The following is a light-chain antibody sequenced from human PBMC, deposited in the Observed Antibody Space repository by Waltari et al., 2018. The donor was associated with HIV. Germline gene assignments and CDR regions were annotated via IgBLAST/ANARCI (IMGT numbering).Light chain of an antibody. Sequence: DVQMTQSPSSLSASIADRAIISCRASQDISNLLAWLQQRPGKAPKSLIYGASTLQTVVPSSKFSGAGSGTDFTLTITNLQPEDVATYYCQQYTSFPLTFGGGTTVEI. V-gene: IGKV1-16*02. CDR3: QQYTSFPLT. CDR1: QDISNL. J-gene: IGKJ4*01. CDR2: GAS.